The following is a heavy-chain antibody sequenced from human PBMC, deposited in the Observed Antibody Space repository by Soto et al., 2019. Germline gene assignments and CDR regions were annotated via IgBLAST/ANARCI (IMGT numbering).Heavy chain of an antibody. CDR1: GFTFSSYG. J-gene: IGHJ4*02. CDR3: ARGPSIPYSSSWPDFDY. Sequence: QVQLVESGGGVVQPGRSLRLSCAASGFTFSSYGMHWVRQAPGKGLEWVAVIWYDGSNKYYADSVKGRFTISRDNSKNTLYLQMNSLRDEDTAVYYCARGPSIPYSSSWPDFDYWGQGTLVTVSS. V-gene: IGHV3-33*01. CDR2: IWYDGSNK. D-gene: IGHD6-13*01.